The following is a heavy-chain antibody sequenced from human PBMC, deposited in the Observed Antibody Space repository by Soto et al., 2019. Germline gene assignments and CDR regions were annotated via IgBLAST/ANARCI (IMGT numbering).Heavy chain of an antibody. CDR2: ISGSGGST. D-gene: IGHD2-2*01. CDR3: AKYDVVVPAAQPFDY. CDR1: GFTFSSYA. Sequence: GGSLRLSCATSGFTFSSYAMSGVRHAPGKGLEWVSAISGSGGSTYYADSVKGRFTISRDNSKNTLYLQMNSLRAEDTAVYYCAKYDVVVPAAQPFDYWGQGTLVTVSS. J-gene: IGHJ4*02. V-gene: IGHV3-23*01.